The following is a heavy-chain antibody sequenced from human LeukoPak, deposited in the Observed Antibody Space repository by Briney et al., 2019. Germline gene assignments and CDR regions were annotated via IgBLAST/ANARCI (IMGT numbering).Heavy chain of an antibody. V-gene: IGHV3-9*01. CDR3: AKDLGSGAAAGTTTYYYYYGMDV. J-gene: IGHJ6*02. CDR1: RFTFDDYA. D-gene: IGHD6-13*01. CDR2: ISWNSGSI. Sequence: GGSLRLSCAASRFTFDDYAMHWVRQAPGKGLEWVSGISWNSGSIGYADSVKGRFTISRDNAKNSLYLQMNSLRAEDTALYYCAKDLGSGAAAGTTTYYYYYGMDVWGQGTTVTVSS.